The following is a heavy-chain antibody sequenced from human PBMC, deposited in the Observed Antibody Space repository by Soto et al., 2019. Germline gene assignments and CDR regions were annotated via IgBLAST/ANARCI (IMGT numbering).Heavy chain of an antibody. CDR1: GFTFSSYA. V-gene: IGHV3-30-3*01. D-gene: IGHD6-13*01. CDR3: ARVPIAAAGPDY. CDR2: ISYDGSNK. Sequence: ESGGGVVQPGRSLRLSCAASGFTFSSYAMHWVRQAPGKGLEWVAVISYDGSNKYYADSVKGRFTISRDNSKNTLYLQMNSLRAEDTAVYYCARVPIAAAGPDYWGQGTLVTVSS. J-gene: IGHJ4*02.